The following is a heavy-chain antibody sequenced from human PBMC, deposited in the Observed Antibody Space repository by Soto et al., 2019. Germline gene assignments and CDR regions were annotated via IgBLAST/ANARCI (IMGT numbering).Heavy chain of an antibody. Sequence: PSHTLSLTCAISGYSVSSNSAAWNLIRQSPSRGLEWLGRTYYRSKWYNDYAVSVKSRITINPDTSKNQFSLQLNSVTPEDTAVYYCARDLLGSSFSTYYYYYGMDVWGQGTTVTVSS. CDR1: GYSVSSNSAA. J-gene: IGHJ6*02. D-gene: IGHD2-15*01. V-gene: IGHV6-1*01. CDR2: TYYRSKWYN. CDR3: ARDLLGSSFSTYYYYYGMDV.